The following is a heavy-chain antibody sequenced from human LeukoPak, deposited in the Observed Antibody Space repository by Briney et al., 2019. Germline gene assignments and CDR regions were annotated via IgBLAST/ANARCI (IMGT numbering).Heavy chain of an antibody. CDR2: INPNNGGT. CDR1: GYSFTGCE. D-gene: IGHD2-21*01. CDR3: AREDSGGDCLGY. V-gene: IGHV1-2*02. J-gene: IGHJ4*02. Sequence: ASVKVSFKASGYSFTGCEMHWVRQAPGQGLEWMGWINPNNGGTNYAQKFQGRVTMTRDTSISTAYMELSRLRSDDTAVYYCAREDSGGDCLGYWGQGTLVTVSS.